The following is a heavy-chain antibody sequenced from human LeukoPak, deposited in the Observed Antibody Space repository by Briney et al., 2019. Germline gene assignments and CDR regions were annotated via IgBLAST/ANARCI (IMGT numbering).Heavy chain of an antibody. J-gene: IGHJ6*02. CDR1: GFTFSNYA. V-gene: IGHV3-23*01. CDR2: ISNDGRST. Sequence: PGGSLRLSCAASGFTFSNYAVSWVRQAPGKGLEWISSISNDGRSTYYADSVKGRFTISRDNSKNTLHLQMNSLRAEDTAVYYCARVVASNGMDVWGQGTTVTVSS. D-gene: IGHD2-15*01. CDR3: ARVVASNGMDV.